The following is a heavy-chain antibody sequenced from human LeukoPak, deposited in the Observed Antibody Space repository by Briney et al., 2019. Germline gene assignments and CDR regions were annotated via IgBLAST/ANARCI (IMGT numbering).Heavy chain of an antibody. CDR1: GGSISSSSYY. Sequence: SETLSLTCTVSGGSISSSSYYWGWIRQPPGKGLEWIGSIYYSGSTYYNPSLKSRVTMSVDTSKNQFSLKLSSVTAADTAVYYCARAVGGWLVSYGMDVWGQGTTVTVSS. CDR2: IYYSGST. D-gene: IGHD3-9*01. V-gene: IGHV4-39*07. CDR3: ARAVGGWLVSYGMDV. J-gene: IGHJ6*02.